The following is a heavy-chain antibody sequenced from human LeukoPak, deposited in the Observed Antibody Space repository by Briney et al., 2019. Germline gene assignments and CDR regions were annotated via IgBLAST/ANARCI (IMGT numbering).Heavy chain of an antibody. CDR1: GYSFTSYY. Sequence: ASVKVSCKASGYSFTSYYMHWVRQAPGQGLEWMGLINPSGSSTTYAQRFQGRVTLTRDISTSTDYMELTSLTFDDTAIYYCARDNSFEDTAWWFDPWGQGTLVTVSS. CDR3: ARDNSFEDTAWWFDP. D-gene: IGHD2-21*02. CDR2: INPSGSST. J-gene: IGHJ5*02. V-gene: IGHV1-46*01.